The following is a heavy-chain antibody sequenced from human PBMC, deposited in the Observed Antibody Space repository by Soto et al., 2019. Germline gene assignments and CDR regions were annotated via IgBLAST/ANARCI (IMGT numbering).Heavy chain of an antibody. CDR1: GGSISSYY. J-gene: IGHJ6*02. CDR2: IYYSGST. V-gene: IGHV4-59*01. Sequence: ASETLSLTCTVSGGSISSYYWSWIRQPPGKGLEWIGYIYYSGSTNYNPSLKSRVTISVDTSKNQFSLKLSSVTAADTAVYYCARVNSRRTYRGYYYYGMDVWGQGTTVTVSS. CDR3: ARVNSRRTYRGYYYYGMDV.